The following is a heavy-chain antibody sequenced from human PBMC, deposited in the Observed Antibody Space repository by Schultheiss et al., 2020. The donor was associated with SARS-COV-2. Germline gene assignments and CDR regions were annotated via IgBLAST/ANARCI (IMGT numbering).Heavy chain of an antibody. CDR3: AKDRGGITGTTGPFDN. J-gene: IGHJ4*02. D-gene: IGHD1-7*01. CDR1: GFTFSSYA. CDR2: ISGSGGST. Sequence: GGSLRLSCAASGFTFSSYAMSWVRQAPGKGLEWVSAISGSGGSTYYADSVKGRFTISRDNSKNTLYLQMNSLRAEDTAVYYCAKDRGGITGTTGPFDNWGQGTLVTVSS. V-gene: IGHV3-23*01.